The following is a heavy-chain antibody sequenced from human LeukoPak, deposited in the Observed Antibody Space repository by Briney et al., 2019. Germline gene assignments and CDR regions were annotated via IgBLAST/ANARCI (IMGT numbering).Heavy chain of an antibody. J-gene: IGHJ4*02. D-gene: IGHD5-18*01. CDR1: GGSFSGYY. Sequence: SETLSLTCAVYGGSFSGYYWSWIRQPPGKGLEWIGEINHSGSTNYNPSLKSRVTLSVDTSKNQFSLKLSSVTAADTAVYYCARGLQLWDDFDYWGQGTLVTVSS. CDR2: INHSGST. CDR3: ARGLQLWDDFDY. V-gene: IGHV4-34*01.